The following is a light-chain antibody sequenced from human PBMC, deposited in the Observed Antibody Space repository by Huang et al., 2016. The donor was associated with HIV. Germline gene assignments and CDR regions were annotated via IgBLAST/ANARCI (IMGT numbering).Light chain of an antibody. CDR2: GAS. CDR3: QQYNKWPPLT. V-gene: IGKV3-15*01. Sequence: VMTQSPAILSVSPGGRATLSCRASQIINRDLVWYQQRPGQAPRLLIYGASTRATGIPARFSGNGSETEFTLTISSLQSEDFALYYCQQYNKWPPLTFGGGTKVEIK. CDR1: QIINRD. J-gene: IGKJ4*01.